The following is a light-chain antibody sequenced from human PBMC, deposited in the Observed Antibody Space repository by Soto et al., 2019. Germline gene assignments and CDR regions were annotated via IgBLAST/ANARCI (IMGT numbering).Light chain of an antibody. CDR2: DAS. CDR1: QDIQNY. Sequence: DIQMTQSPSSLSASVGDRVTITCQASQDIQNYINWYQHTPGKAPKLLIFDASNLQPGVASRFSGRACGTDFFLTISSLHPEDFATYFCQQHHDFPYTFGQGTKLDIK. V-gene: IGKV1-33*01. J-gene: IGKJ2*01. CDR3: QQHHDFPYT.